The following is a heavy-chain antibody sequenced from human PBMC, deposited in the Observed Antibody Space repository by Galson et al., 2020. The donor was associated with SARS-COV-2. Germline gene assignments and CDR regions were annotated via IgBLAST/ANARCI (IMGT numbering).Heavy chain of an antibody. J-gene: IGHJ3*02. V-gene: IGHV3-11*01. CDR1: GFTFSDYY. CDR3: ARDSSGWYRAFDI. Sequence: KIGESLKISCAASGFTFSDYYMSWIRQAPGKGLEWVSYISSSGTSINYADSVKGRFTISRDNAKNTLYLQMNNLRAEDTAVYYCARDSSGWYRAFDIWGQGTMVTVSS. CDR2: ISSSGTSI. D-gene: IGHD6-19*01.